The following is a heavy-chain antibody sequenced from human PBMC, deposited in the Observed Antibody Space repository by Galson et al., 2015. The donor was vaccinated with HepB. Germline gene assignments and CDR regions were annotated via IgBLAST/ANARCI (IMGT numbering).Heavy chain of an antibody. CDR1: GYTFTSYY. CDR3: ARDRSRSELLLSYGMDV. CDR2: INPSGGST. J-gene: IGHJ6*02. D-gene: IGHD2-15*01. Sequence: SVKVSCKASGYTFTSYYMHWVRQAPGQGLEWMGIINPSGGSTSYAQKLQGRVTMTRDTSTSTVHMELSSLRSEDTAVYYCARDRSRSELLLSYGMDVWGQGTTVTVSS. V-gene: IGHV1-46*04.